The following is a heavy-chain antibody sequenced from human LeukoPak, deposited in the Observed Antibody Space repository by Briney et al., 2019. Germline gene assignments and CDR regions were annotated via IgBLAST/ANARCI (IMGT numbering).Heavy chain of an antibody. J-gene: IGHJ4*02. CDR3: ARHLRPPGYSSSWYDY. CDR1: GGSISSSSYY. Sequence: PSETLSLTCTVSGGSISSSSYYWGWTRQPPGKGLECIGSIYYSGSTYYNPSLKSRVTISVDTSKNQFSLKLSSVTAADTAVHYCARHLRPPGYSSSWYDYWGQGTLVTVSS. D-gene: IGHD6-13*01. CDR2: IYYSGST. V-gene: IGHV4-39*01.